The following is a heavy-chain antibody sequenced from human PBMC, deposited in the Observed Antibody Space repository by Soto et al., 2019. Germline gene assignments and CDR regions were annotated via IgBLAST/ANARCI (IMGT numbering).Heavy chain of an antibody. Sequence: GGSLILSCAASGFTFSSYSMNWVRQAPGKGLEWVSYISSSSSTIYYADSVKGRFTISRDNAKNSLYLQMNSLRDEDTAVYYCARDRYDSSGYEAPFDYWGQGTLVTVSS. CDR2: ISSSSSTI. CDR1: GFTFSSYS. CDR3: ARDRYDSSGYEAPFDY. J-gene: IGHJ4*02. V-gene: IGHV3-48*02. D-gene: IGHD3-22*01.